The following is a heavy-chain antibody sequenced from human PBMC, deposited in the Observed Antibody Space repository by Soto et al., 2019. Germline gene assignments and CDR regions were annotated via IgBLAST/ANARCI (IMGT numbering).Heavy chain of an antibody. CDR2: ISGAGGST. V-gene: IGHV3-23*01. CDR1: GFTFNNYA. J-gene: IGHJ4*02. Sequence: GGSLRLSCAASGFTFNNYAMNWVRQAPGKGLEWVATISGAGGSTYYADSVKGRFTISRDNSKNTLYLQMNSLRVEDTAVYYCAKDRLGGNFDYWGQGTQVTVSS. CDR3: AKDRLGGNFDY.